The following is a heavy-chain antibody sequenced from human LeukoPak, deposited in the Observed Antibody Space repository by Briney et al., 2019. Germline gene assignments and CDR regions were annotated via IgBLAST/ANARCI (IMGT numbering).Heavy chain of an antibody. CDR2: INHSGST. CDR3: ARGYYDFWSGYYTNWFDP. D-gene: IGHD3-3*01. V-gene: IGHV4-34*01. Sequence: SETLSLTCAVYGGSFSGYYWSWIRQPPGKGLEWIGEINHSGSTNYNPSLKRRVTISVDTSKNQFSLKLSSVTAADTAVYYCARGYYDFWSGYYTNWFDPWGQGTLVTVSS. CDR1: GGSFSGYY. J-gene: IGHJ5*02.